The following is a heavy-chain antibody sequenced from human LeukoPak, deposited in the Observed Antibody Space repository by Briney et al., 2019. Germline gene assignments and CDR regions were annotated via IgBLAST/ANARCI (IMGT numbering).Heavy chain of an antibody. J-gene: IGHJ6*03. CDR3: ASHQAVAGRDNYYYYYMDV. CDR2: INPSGGST. CDR1: GYTFTSYY. Sequence: ASVKVYCKASGYTFTSYYMHWVRQAPGQGLEWMGIINPSGGSTSYAQKFQGRVTMTRDTSTSTVYMELSSLRSEDTAVYYCASHQAVAGRDNYYYYYMDVWGKGTTVTVSS. V-gene: IGHV1-46*01. D-gene: IGHD6-19*01.